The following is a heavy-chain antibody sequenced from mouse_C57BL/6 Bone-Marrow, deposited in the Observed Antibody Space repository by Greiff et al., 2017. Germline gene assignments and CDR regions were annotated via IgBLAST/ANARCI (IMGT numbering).Heavy chain of an antibody. J-gene: IGHJ1*03. V-gene: IGHV5-15*01. CDR2: ISNLAYSI. D-gene: IGHD2-4*01. Sequence: DVMLVESGGGLVQPGGSLKLSCAASGFTFSDYGMAWVRQAPRKGPEWVAFISNLAYSIYYADTVTGRFTISRENAKNTLYLEMSSLRSEDTAMYYCARQHYDSWYFDVWGTGTTVTVSS. CDR1: GFTFSDYG. CDR3: ARQHYDSWYFDV.